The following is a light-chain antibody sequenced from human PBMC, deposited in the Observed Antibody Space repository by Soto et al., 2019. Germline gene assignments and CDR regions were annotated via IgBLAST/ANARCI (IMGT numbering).Light chain of an antibody. Sequence: EIVLTQSPGTLSLSPGERATLPCRASQTVSTTYLAWYQQKPGQAPRLLIYGASSRATGIPDRFSGSGSGTDFTLTISRLEPEDFAVYYCQQYGGSPLTFGGGTKVEIK. V-gene: IGKV3-20*01. CDR2: GAS. CDR3: QQYGGSPLT. J-gene: IGKJ4*01. CDR1: QTVSTTY.